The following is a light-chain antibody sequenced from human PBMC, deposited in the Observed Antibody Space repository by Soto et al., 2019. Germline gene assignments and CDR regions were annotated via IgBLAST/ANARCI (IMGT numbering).Light chain of an antibody. Sequence: EIVMTQSPATLSVSPGERATLSCRASQSVSSNLAWYQQKPGQAPRLLIYGASTRATGIPARFSGSGSGTEYTLSISSLQYEDFAGYYCQHYNNWPRTFGQGTKVEIK. CDR3: QHYNNWPRT. CDR2: GAS. J-gene: IGKJ1*01. CDR1: QSVSSN. V-gene: IGKV3-15*01.